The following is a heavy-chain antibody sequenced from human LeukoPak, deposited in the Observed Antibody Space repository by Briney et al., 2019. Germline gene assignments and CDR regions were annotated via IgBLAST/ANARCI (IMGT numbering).Heavy chain of an antibody. CDR2: IYYSGST. CDR1: GGSISSSSYY. J-gene: IGHJ5*02. Sequence: PSETLSLTCTVSGGSISSSSYYWGWIRQPPGKGLEWIGSIYYSGSTYYNPSLKSRVTISVDTSKNQSSLKLSSVTAADTAVYYCARLAPYYYDSSGYPWGQGTLVTVSS. V-gene: IGHV4-39*01. CDR3: ARLAPYYYDSSGYP. D-gene: IGHD3-22*01.